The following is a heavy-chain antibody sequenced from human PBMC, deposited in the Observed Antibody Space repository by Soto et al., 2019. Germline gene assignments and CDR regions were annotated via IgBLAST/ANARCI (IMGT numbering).Heavy chain of an antibody. CDR3: AKDRRRGYSGYDYDY. Sequence: GGSLRLSCAASGFTFSSYAMSWVRQAPGKGLEWVSAISGSGGSTYYADSVKGRFTISRDNSKNTLYLQMNSLRAEDTAVYYCAKDRRRGYSGYDYDYWGQGTLVTVSS. D-gene: IGHD5-12*01. J-gene: IGHJ4*02. CDR1: GFTFSSYA. V-gene: IGHV3-23*01. CDR2: ISGSGGST.